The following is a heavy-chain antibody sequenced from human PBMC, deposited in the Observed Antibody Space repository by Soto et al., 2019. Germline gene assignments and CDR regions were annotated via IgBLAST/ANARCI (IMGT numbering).Heavy chain of an antibody. V-gene: IGHV4-38-2*02. J-gene: IGHJ4*02. D-gene: IGHD3-10*01. CDR3: ARKAYYDSGRINLFDS. Sequence: LSLTGTASGYSINSDYYWGLIRQPPGKGLEWIASIYHSVSTFYNPSLRSRVTISIDTSKNQFSLRLTAVTAADTAMYYCARKAYYDSGRINLFDSWGQGTLVTVSS. CDR1: GYSINSDYY. CDR2: IYHSVST.